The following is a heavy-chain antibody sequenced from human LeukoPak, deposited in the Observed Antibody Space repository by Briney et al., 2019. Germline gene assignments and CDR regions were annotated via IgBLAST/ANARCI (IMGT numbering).Heavy chain of an antibody. CDR2: ISYDGSNK. V-gene: IGHV3-30*18. J-gene: IGHJ4*02. D-gene: IGHD3-9*01. CDR3: AKDYDILTGPFDY. Sequence: PGGSLRLSCAASGFTFSSYGMHWVRQAPGKGLEWVAVISYDGSNKYYADSVKGQFTISRDNSKNTLYLQMNSLRAEDTAVYYCAKDYDILTGPFDYWGQGTLVTVSS. CDR1: GFTFSSYG.